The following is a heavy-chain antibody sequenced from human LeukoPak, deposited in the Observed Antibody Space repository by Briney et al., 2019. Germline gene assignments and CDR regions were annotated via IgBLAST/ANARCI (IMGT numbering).Heavy chain of an antibody. V-gene: IGHV4-39*07. CDR1: GGSISSSSYY. CDR3: VRGPYGSSISNWFDP. Sequence: SETLSLTCTVSGGSISSSSYYWGWIRQPPGKGLECIGSIYYSGSTNYNPSLKSRVTISVDTSKNQFSLKLSSVTAADTAVYYCVRGPYGSSISNWFDPWGQGLLVTVSS. D-gene: IGHD3-10*01. J-gene: IGHJ5*02. CDR2: IYYSGST.